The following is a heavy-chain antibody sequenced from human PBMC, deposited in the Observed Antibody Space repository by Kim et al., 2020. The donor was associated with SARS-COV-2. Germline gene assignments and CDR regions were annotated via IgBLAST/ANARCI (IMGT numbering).Heavy chain of an antibody. V-gene: IGHV3-9*01. Sequence: GGSLRLSCAASGFTFDDYAMHWVRQAPGKGLEWVSGISWNSGSIGYADSVKGRFTISRDNAKNSLYLQMNSLRAEDTALYYCAAFLAAAGTTPPGYWGQGTLVTVSS. CDR2: ISWNSGSI. CDR3: AAFLAAAGTTPPGY. D-gene: IGHD6-13*01. CDR1: GFTFDDYA. J-gene: IGHJ4*02.